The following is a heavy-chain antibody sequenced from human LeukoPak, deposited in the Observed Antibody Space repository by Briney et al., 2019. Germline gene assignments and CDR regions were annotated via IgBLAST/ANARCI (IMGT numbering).Heavy chain of an antibody. J-gene: IGHJ6*02. CDR2: IRSKANSYAT. Sequence: GGSLRLSCAASGFIFSGSAMHWVRQASGKGLEWVGRIRSKANSYATAYAASVKGRFTISTKNTAYLQMNSLKTEDTAVYYCTRLGGGGDSLYYYYGIDVWGQGTTVTVSS. V-gene: IGHV3-73*01. CDR1: GFIFSGSA. D-gene: IGHD2-21*02. CDR3: TRLGGGGDSLYYYYGIDV.